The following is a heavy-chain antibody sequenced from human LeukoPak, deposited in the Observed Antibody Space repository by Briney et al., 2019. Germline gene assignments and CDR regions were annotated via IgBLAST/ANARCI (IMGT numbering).Heavy chain of an antibody. J-gene: IGHJ4*02. Sequence: SETLSLTCTVSGGSISSSSYYWGWIRQPPGKGLEWIGSIYYSGSTYYNPSLKSRVTISVDTSKNQFSLKLTSVTAADTAIYYCARIFSSSWSPYFFDYWGQGALVTVSS. CDR3: ARIFSSSWSPYFFDY. CDR1: GGSISSSSYY. CDR2: IYYSGST. V-gene: IGHV4-39*01. D-gene: IGHD6-6*01.